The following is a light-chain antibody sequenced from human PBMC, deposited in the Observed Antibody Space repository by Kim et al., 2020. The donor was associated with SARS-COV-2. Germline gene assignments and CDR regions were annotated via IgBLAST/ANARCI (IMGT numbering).Light chain of an antibody. J-gene: IGLJ2*01. CDR1: KLGDKY. Sequence: SYELTQSPSVSVSPRQTASITCSGDKLGDKYACWYQQKPGQSPILVIYQDSKRPSGIPERFSGSNSGNTATLTISGTQAMDEAAYYCQAWDSSNVVFGGGTQLTVL. CDR3: QAWDSSNVV. CDR2: QDS. V-gene: IGLV3-1*01.